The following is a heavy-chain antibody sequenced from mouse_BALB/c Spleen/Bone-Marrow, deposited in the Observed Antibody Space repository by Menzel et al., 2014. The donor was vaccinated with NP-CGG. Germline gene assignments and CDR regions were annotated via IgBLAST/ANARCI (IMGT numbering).Heavy chain of an antibody. Sequence: VQLKQSGAELVKPGASVKLSCTASGFNIKDTYMHWVKQRPEQGLEWIGRIDPANGNTKYDPKFQGKATITADTSSNTAYLQLRSVTSEDTAVYCCAAYYNGSSFGLARWGQGTLVTVS. CDR2: IDPANGNT. D-gene: IGHD1-1*01. CDR3: AAYYNGSSFGLAR. V-gene: IGHV14-3*02. CDR1: GFNIKDTY. J-gene: IGHJ3*01.